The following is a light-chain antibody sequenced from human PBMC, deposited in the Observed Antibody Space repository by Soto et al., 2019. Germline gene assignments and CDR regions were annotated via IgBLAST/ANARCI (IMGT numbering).Light chain of an antibody. CDR1: QSVSSN. CDR2: GAS. J-gene: IGKJ2*01. V-gene: IGKV3-15*01. CDR3: QQYNNWPRVYT. Sequence: EIVMTQSPATLSVSPGERATLSCRASQSVSSNLAWYQQKPGQAPRLLIYGASTRATGIPARFSGSGSGTEFTLTICSLQSEDFAVYYCQQYNNWPRVYTFGQGTKLEIK.